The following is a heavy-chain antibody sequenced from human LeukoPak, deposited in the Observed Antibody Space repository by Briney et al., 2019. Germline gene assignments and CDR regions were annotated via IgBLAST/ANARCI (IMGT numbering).Heavy chain of an antibody. CDR2: IKQDGSEK. J-gene: IGHJ4*02. D-gene: IGHD3-22*01. V-gene: IGHV3-7*01. Sequence: GGSLRLSCAASGFTFSSYWMSWVRQAPGKGLEWVANIKQDGSEKYYVDSVKGRFTISRDNAKNSLYLQMNSLRAEDTAVYYCAKDYHYYDSSGLFDYWGQGTLVTVSS. CDR3: AKDYHYYDSSGLFDY. CDR1: GFTFSSYW.